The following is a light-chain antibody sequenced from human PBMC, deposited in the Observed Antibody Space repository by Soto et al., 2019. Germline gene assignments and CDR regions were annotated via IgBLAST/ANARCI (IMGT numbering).Light chain of an antibody. CDR1: QRISSSY. V-gene: IGKV3-20*01. CDR3: QQYGSSPFT. CDR2: DAS. Sequence: EIVLTQSPGTLSLSPGERATLSCRASQRISSSYLAWYQQTPGQAPRLLIYDASSRATGIPDRFSGSGSGTDFTLTISRLEPEDFAGYYCQQYGSSPFTFGPGTKVDIK. J-gene: IGKJ3*01.